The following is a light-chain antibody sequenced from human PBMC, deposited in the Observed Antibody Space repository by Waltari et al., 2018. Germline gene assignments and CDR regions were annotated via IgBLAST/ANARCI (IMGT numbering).Light chain of an antibody. Sequence: DIVMTQTPLSLPITPGEPASIPCRSSQSLLDSNGNTYFNWYLQNPGQSPQLLIYGGSNRASGVPDRFSGSGSGTDFTLKISKVEAEDVGVYYCVQALAFPPTFGQGTKVEIK. J-gene: IGKJ1*01. CDR3: VQALAFPPT. V-gene: IGKV2-40*01. CDR1: QSLLDSNGNTY. CDR2: GGS.